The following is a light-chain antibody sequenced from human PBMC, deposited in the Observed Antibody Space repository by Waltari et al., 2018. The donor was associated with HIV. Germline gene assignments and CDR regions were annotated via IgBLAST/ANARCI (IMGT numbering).Light chain of an antibody. Sequence: QSVLTQPPSLSAAPGHKINISCSGGGSNIGSRTVHWYQQLPSRAPKLIIEHGHRRPSGVSDRFTASKSGTSASLFISKLQAADEATYYCAAWDDSLSGFVFGGGT. CDR2: HGH. J-gene: IGLJ3*02. CDR3: AAWDDSLSGFV. CDR1: GSNIGSRT. V-gene: IGLV1-44*01.